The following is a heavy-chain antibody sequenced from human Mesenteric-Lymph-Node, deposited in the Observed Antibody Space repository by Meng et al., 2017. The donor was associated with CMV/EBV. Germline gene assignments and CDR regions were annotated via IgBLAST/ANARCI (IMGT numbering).Heavy chain of an antibody. V-gene: IGHV4-34*01. J-gene: IGHJ5*02. Sequence: SQTLSLTCAVYGGSFSGYYWSWIRQPPGKGLEWIGEINHSGSTNYNPSLKSRVTISVDTSKNQFSLSLTSVTAADTAVYYCARVPYTYGYGWLDPWGQGTLVTVSS. CDR2: INHSGST. CDR3: ARVPYTYGYGWLDP. CDR1: GGSFSGYY. D-gene: IGHD5-18*01.